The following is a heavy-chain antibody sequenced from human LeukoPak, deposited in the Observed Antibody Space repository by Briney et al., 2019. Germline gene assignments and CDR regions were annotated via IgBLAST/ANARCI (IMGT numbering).Heavy chain of an antibody. D-gene: IGHD5-18*01. CDR3: ARGYRLTRQPNDAIDI. Sequence: ASVKVSCKASGYTFTSYGISWVRQAPGQGLEWMGWISAYNGNTNYAQKLQGRVTMTTDTSTSTAYMELRSLRSDDTAVYYCARGYRLTRQPNDAIDIWGQGTMVTVSS. CDR2: ISAYNGNT. J-gene: IGHJ3*02. V-gene: IGHV1-18*01. CDR1: GYTFTSYG.